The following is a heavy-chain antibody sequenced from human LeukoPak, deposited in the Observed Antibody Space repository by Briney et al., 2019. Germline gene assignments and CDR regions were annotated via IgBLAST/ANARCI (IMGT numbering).Heavy chain of an antibody. D-gene: IGHD2-2*01. J-gene: IGHJ4*02. CDR1: GYTFTSYA. Sequence: GASVKVSCKASGYTFTSYAIHWVRQAPGQRLEWMGWINAGNGNTKYSQKFQGRVTMTRDTSISTAYVELSRLRSDDTAVYYCARDYCSSTSCLFDYWGQGTLVTVSS. V-gene: IGHV1-3*01. CDR3: ARDYCSSTSCLFDY. CDR2: INAGNGNT.